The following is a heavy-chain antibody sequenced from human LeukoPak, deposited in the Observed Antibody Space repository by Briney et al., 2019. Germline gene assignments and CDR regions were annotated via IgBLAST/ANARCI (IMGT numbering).Heavy chain of an antibody. Sequence: PSETLSLTCTVSGGSISSYYWSWIRQPPGKGLEWIGYIYYSGSTYYNPSLKSRVTISVDTSKNQFSLKLSSVTAADTAVYYCARDRGYYYYYYGMDVWGQGTTVTVSS. J-gene: IGHJ6*02. CDR2: IYYSGST. V-gene: IGHV4-30-4*08. CDR1: GGSISSYY. CDR3: ARDRGYYYYYYGMDV. D-gene: IGHD2-15*01.